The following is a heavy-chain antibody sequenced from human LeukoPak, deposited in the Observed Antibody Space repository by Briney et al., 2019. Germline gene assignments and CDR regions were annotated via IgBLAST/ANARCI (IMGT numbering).Heavy chain of an antibody. V-gene: IGHV1-46*01. J-gene: IGHJ4*02. Sequence: ASVKVSCKASGYTFTSYYMHWVRQAPGQGLEWMGIINPSGGSTSYAQKFQGRVTMTRDTSTSTVYMELSSLRSEDAAVYYCARELVVVPAATSSPFDYWGQGTLVTVSS. CDR3: ARELVVVPAATSSPFDY. CDR2: INPSGGST. D-gene: IGHD2-2*01. CDR1: GYTFTSYY.